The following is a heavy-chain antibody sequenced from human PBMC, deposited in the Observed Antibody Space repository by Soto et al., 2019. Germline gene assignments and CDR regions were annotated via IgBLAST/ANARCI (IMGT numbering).Heavy chain of an antibody. CDR2: IIPILGIA. V-gene: IGHV1-69*02. J-gene: IGHJ5*02. Sequence: QVQLVQSGAEVKKPGSSVKVSCKASGGTFSSYTISWVRQAPGQGLEWMGRIIPILGIANYAQKFQGRVTITADKATSTAYMELSSLGSEDTAVYYCARDYGDYRFDPWGQGTLVTVSS. D-gene: IGHD4-17*01. CDR1: GGTFSSYT. CDR3: ARDYGDYRFDP.